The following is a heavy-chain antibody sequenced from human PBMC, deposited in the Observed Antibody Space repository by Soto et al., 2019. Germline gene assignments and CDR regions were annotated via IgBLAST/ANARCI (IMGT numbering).Heavy chain of an antibody. D-gene: IGHD6-13*01. CDR1: NGSISNPIYY. Sequence: SETLSLTCTVSNGSISNPIYYWGWMRQPPGKGLEWIGRIYHRGNTYYNPSLQGRVTISVATSKNQFSLKLNSVTVADTAVYYCARYAREGIAAVVRSPYCYYMDVWGKGTRLTV. CDR2: IYHRGNT. CDR3: ARYAREGIAAVVRSPYCYYMDV. V-gene: IGHV4-39*01. J-gene: IGHJ6*03.